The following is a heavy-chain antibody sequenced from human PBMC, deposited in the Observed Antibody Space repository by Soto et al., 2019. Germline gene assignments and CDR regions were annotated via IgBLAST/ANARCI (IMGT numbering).Heavy chain of an antibody. CDR1: GGTFSSFP. CDR3: AMIEYSSGSDY. J-gene: IGHJ4*02. CDR2: IMPIFGTT. V-gene: IGHV1-69*01. D-gene: IGHD6-19*01. Sequence: QVQLVQSGAEVKKPGSSVKVSCKASGGTFSSFPIAWVRQAPGQGLEWVGGIMPIFGTTKYAQNFRDRVTIYADESTSTAYMELSSLRFEDTAVYYCAMIEYSSGSDYWGQGTQVTVFS.